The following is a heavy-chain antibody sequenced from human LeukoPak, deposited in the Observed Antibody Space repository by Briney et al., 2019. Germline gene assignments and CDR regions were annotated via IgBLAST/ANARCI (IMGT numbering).Heavy chain of an antibody. CDR3: AQDLAWGAFDH. V-gene: IGHV3-23*01. D-gene: IGHD7-27*01. J-gene: IGHJ4*02. Sequence: GGSLRLSCAASGSTFSSYGMNWVRQAPGKGLEWVSGISPSGGGTYYADSVKGRFTISRDDSKNTLSLQMNSLRVEDTAVYYCAQDLAWGAFDHWGQGTLVTVSS. CDR2: ISPSGGGT. CDR1: GSTFSSYG.